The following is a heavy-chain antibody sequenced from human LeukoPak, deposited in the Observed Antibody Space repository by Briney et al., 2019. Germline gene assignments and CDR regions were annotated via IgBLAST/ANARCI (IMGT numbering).Heavy chain of an antibody. Sequence: PGGSLRLSCAASGFTFSSYGMHWVRQAPGKGLEWVAFIRYDGSNKYYADSVKGRFTISRDNSKSTLYLQMNSLRAEDTAVYYCAKETYIVVVPAALFDYWGQGTLVTVSP. D-gene: IGHD2-2*01. CDR1: GFTFSSYG. J-gene: IGHJ4*02. V-gene: IGHV3-30*02. CDR2: IRYDGSNK. CDR3: AKETYIVVVPAALFDY.